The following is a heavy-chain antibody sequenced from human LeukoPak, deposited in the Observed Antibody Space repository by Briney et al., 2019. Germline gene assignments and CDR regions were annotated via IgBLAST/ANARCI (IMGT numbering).Heavy chain of an antibody. CDR2: IYPADSDT. V-gene: IGHV5-51*01. CDR1: GYIFTNYW. Sequence: GESLKISCQVSGYIFTNYWIGWVRQMPGKGLESMGLIYPADSDTTYSPSFQGQVTISADKSTSTVSLQWSSLRASDTAMYYCARRLQRHFDYWGQGTLVTVSS. D-gene: IGHD2-15*01. CDR3: ARRLQRHFDY. J-gene: IGHJ4*02.